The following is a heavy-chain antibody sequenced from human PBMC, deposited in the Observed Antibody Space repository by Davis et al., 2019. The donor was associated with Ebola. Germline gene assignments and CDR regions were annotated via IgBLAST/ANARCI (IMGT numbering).Heavy chain of an antibody. CDR1: GFIFSSFA. D-gene: IGHD2-15*01. Sequence: GESLKISCTASGFIFSSFAMHWVRQAPGKGLEWVAVISYDGSTEYYADSVKGRLTVSRDDSRSTLYLQMNSLRGDDSAVYFCARDKVAALYYYYGMDVWGQGTTVTVSS. CDR3: ARDKVAALYYYYGMDV. J-gene: IGHJ6*02. V-gene: IGHV3-30*04. CDR2: ISYDGSTE.